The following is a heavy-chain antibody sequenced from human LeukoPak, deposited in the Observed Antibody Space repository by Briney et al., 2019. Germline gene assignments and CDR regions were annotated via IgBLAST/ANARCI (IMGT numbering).Heavy chain of an antibody. J-gene: IGHJ4*02. CDR3: ARETYYYDSSGYSHQDFDY. CDR1: GGSISSSSYY. CDR2: IYYSGST. Sequence: PSETLSLTCTVSGGSISSSSYYWGWIRQPPGKGLEWIGSIYYSGSTYYNPSLKSRVTISVDTSKNQFSLKLSSVTAADTAVYYCARETYYYDSSGYSHQDFDYWGQGTLVTVSS. V-gene: IGHV4-39*07. D-gene: IGHD3-22*01.